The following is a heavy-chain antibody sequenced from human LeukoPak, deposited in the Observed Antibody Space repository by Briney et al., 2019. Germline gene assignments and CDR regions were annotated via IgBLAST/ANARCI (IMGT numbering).Heavy chain of an antibody. CDR2: ISYDGSNK. J-gene: IGHJ4*02. V-gene: IGHV3-30*18. CDR1: RFTFRSYG. D-gene: IGHD3-9*01. Sequence: GGSLRLSCAASRFTFRSYGMHWVRQAPGKGLEWVAVISYDGSNKYYADSVKRRFTISRDNSKNTLYLQMNSLRAEDTAVYYCAKDPDDILTTCYFDYWGQGTLVTVSS. CDR3: AKDPDDILTTCYFDY.